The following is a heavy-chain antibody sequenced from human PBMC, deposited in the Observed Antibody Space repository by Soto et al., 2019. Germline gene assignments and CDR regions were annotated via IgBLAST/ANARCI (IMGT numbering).Heavy chain of an antibody. V-gene: IGHV6-1*01. J-gene: IGHJ6*02. CDR3: SRDRADAGTYYYGMDV. Sequence: PPQTLSLTCAISGDSVSRNSGAWNWLRQSPSRGLEWLGRTYYRSKWFNDYAVSVKGRITINPDTSKNQFSLQLNSVTPEDTAVYYCSRDRADAGTYYYGMDVWGHGTTVTVSS. D-gene: IGHD1-1*01. CDR1: GDSVSRNSGA. CDR2: TYYRSKWFN.